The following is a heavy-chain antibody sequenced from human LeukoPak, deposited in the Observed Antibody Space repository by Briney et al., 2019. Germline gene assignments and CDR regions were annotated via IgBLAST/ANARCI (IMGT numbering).Heavy chain of an antibody. D-gene: IGHD3-3*01. CDR2: INHSGST. J-gene: IGHJ4*02. Sequence: ADTLSLTCAVYGGSFSGYYWSWIRQPPGKGLEWIGEINHSGSTNYNPSLKSRVTISVDTSKNHLSLKLSSMTAANTAVYYCARGRGVYDFWSGYYIYYFDYWGQGTLVTVSS. CDR1: GGSFSGYY. V-gene: IGHV4-34*01. CDR3: ARGRGVYDFWSGYYIYYFDY.